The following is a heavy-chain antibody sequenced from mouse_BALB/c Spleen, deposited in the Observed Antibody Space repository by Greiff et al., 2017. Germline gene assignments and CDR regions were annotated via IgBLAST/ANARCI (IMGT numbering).Heavy chain of an antibody. Sequence: EVQLVESGPGLVKPSQSLSLTCTVTGYSITSDYAWNWIRQFPGNKLEWMGYISYSGSTSYNPSLKSRISITRDTSKNQFFLQLNSVTTEDTATYYCARTGTYFDYCGQGTTLTVSS. V-gene: IGHV3-2*02. CDR2: ISYSGST. CDR3: ARTGTYFDY. D-gene: IGHD4-1*01. CDR1: GYSITSDYA. J-gene: IGHJ2*01.